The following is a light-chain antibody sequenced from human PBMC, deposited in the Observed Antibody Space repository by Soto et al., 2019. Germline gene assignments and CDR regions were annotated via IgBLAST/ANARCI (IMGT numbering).Light chain of an antibody. J-gene: IGKJ3*01. CDR2: ASS. CDR3: QQVDSYPRT. Sequence: IQLTQSPSSLSSSVGDRVTVTCRASQGIGTYLVWYQQKSGKAPTVLIYASSTLQTGVPSRFSGSGSGTDFSLTISSLHPEDVATYYCQQVDSYPRTFGHGTNVDI. V-gene: IGKV1-9*01. CDR1: QGIGTY.